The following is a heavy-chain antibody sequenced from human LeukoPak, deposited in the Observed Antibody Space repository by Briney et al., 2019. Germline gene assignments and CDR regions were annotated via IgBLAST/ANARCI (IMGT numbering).Heavy chain of an antibody. CDR3: VRDGSGSYYTYYFDY. Sequence: GGSLRLSCAASGFIFSYYSMNWVRQAPGKGLEWVSSISSSPSNIYYADSLKGRFTISRDDAKNSLYLQMNSLRAEDTAVYYCVRDGSGSYYTYYFDYWGQGTLVTVSS. CDR1: GFIFSYYS. CDR2: ISSSPSNI. D-gene: IGHD3-10*01. J-gene: IGHJ4*02. V-gene: IGHV3-21*01.